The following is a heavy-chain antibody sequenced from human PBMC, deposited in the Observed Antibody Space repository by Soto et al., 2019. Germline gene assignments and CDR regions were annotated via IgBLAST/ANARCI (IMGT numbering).Heavy chain of an antibody. CDR1: GFTFSSYA. D-gene: IGHD5-12*01. J-gene: IGHJ3*02. CDR3: AREHSGYDAHDAFDI. V-gene: IGHV3-64*01. Sequence: GGSLRLSCAASGFTFSSYAMHWVRQAPGKGLEYVSAISSNGGSTYYANSVKGRFTISRDNSKNTLYLQMGSLRAEDMAVYYCAREHSGYDAHDAFDIWGQGTMVTVSS. CDR2: ISSNGGST.